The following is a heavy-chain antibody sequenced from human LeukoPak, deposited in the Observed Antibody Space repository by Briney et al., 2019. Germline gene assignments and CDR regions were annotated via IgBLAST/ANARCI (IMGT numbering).Heavy chain of an antibody. D-gene: IGHD3-3*01. CDR1: GYSISSGYY. V-gene: IGHV4-38-2*01. CDR3: GRHGVRFLEWLYGLDP. CDR2: IYHSGST. Sequence: PSETLSLTCAVSGYSISSGYYWVWIRQPPGKGLEWIGSIYHSGSTYYNPSLKSRVTISVDTSKNQFSLKLSSLTAADTAVYYCGRHGVRFLEWLYGLDPWGQGTLVTVSS. J-gene: IGHJ5*02.